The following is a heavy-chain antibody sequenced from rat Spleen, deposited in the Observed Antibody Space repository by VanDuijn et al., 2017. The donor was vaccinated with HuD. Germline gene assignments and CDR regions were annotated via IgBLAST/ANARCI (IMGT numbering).Heavy chain of an antibody. CDR3: GRTSLQWFRMDA. D-gene: IGHD1-1*01. V-gene: IGHV5-25*01. CDR1: GFTFNRYY. Sequence: EVQLVESGGGLVQPGGSLKLSCAASGFTFNRYYMVWVRQAPTKGLEWVAAISPSGGTTYYRDSVKGRFTVSRDNAKSTLYLQMDSLRSEDTATYYCGRTSLQWFRMDAWGQGTSLTVSS. CDR2: ISPSGGTT. J-gene: IGHJ4*01.